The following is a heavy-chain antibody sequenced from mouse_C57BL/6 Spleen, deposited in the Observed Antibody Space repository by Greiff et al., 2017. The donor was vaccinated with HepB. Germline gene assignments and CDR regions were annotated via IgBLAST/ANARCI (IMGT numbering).Heavy chain of an antibody. J-gene: IGHJ1*03. CDR2: IHPSDSDT. V-gene: IGHV1-74*01. Sequence: VQLQQPGAELVKPGASVKVSCKASGYTFTSYWMHWVKQRPGQGLEWIGRIHPSDSDTNYNQKFKGKATLTVDKSSSTAYMQLSSLTSEDSAVYYGAIGPVYYDYGVFDVWGTGTTVTVSS. D-gene: IGHD2-4*01. CDR1: GYTFTSYW. CDR3: AIGPVYYDYGVFDV.